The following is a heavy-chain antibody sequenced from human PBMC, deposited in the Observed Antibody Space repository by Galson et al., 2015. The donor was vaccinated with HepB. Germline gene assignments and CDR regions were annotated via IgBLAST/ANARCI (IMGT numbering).Heavy chain of an antibody. CDR3: AKSNRGLGSGHYGGGYFDL. CDR2: VYRGGGR. J-gene: IGHJ2*01. V-gene: IGHV3-66*01. Sequence: SLSLSCAASGFPVIGNYMAWVRQAPGKGLEWVSVVYRGGGRYYADSVQGRFTIFRDDSKNTLFLQMNSLRVEDTAVYYCAKSNRGLGSGHYGGGYFDLWGRGILVTVSS. CDR1: GFPVIGNY. D-gene: IGHD4-23*01.